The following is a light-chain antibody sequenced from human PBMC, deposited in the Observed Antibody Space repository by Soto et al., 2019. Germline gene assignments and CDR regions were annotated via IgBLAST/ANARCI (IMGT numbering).Light chain of an antibody. CDR1: ATISSW. J-gene: IGKJ5*01. Sequence: DIQMTQAPSTLSGSVADSVTITCRDSATISSWSAWYQQKPGKAPKLLIYKASTLKSGVPSRFSVSGSGTAGTLTISSLQPEDCESYDCQHANTFPITFGQGTRLEIK. V-gene: IGKV1-5*03. CDR3: QHANTFPIT. CDR2: KAS.